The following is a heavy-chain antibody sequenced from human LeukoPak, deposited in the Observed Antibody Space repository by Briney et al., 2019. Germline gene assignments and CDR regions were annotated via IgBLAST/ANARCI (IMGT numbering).Heavy chain of an antibody. Sequence: GASVKVSCKASGYTFTGYYMHWVRHAPGQGLEWMGWINPNSGGTNYAQKFQGRVTMTRDTSIRTAYMELSRLRSDDTAVYYCARDRGYDILTGYYYYWGQGTLVTVSS. CDR3: ARDRGYDILTGYYYY. J-gene: IGHJ4*02. D-gene: IGHD3-9*01. CDR2: INPNSGGT. V-gene: IGHV1-2*02. CDR1: GYTFTGYY.